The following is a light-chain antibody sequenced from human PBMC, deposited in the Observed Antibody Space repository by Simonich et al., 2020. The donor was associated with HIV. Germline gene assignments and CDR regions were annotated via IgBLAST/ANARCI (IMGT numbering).Light chain of an antibody. CDR1: QGVSNS. V-gene: IGKV1-NL1*01. CDR2: ASS. Sequence: DILITQSPSSMPASVGNRVTITCRASQGVSNSLAWYQQKPGKAPKLLLSASSRLESGVASRFSGSGSETDYTLTISSLQAEDVAVYYCQQYHSTPPTFGGGTKVEIK. CDR3: QQYHSTPPT. J-gene: IGKJ4*01.